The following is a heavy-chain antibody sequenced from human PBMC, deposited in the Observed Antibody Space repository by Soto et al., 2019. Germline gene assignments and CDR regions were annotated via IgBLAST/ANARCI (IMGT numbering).Heavy chain of an antibody. J-gene: IGHJ3*02. CDR3: ARVNGGRDDAFDI. CDR1: GYTFTSYA. CDR2: INAGNGNT. Sequence: ASVKVSCKASGYTFTSYAMHWVRQAPGQRLEWMGWINAGNGNTKYSQKFQGRVTITRDTSASTAYMDLSSLRSEDTAVYYCARVNGGRDDAFDIWGQGTMITVSS. D-gene: IGHD1-1*01. V-gene: IGHV1-3*01.